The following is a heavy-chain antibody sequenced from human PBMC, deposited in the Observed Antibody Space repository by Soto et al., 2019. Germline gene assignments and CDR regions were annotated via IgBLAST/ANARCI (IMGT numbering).Heavy chain of an antibody. V-gene: IGHV3-30*18. J-gene: IGHJ4*02. CDR2: ISYDGSNK. Sequence: GGSLRLSCAASGFTFSSYGMHWVRQAPGKGLEWVAVISYDGSNKSYADSVKGRFTISRDNSKNTLYLQMNSLRAEDTAVYYCAKDNVPFDSTGYYYDYWGQGTLVTVSS. CDR3: AKDNVPFDSTGYYYDY. CDR1: GFTFSSYG. D-gene: IGHD3-22*01.